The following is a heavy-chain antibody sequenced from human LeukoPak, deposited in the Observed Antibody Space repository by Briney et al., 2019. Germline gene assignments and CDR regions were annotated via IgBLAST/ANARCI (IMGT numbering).Heavy chain of an antibody. D-gene: IGHD4-23*01. V-gene: IGHV3-7*01. CDR3: VRAPYGGKVVGDY. Sequence: GGSLRLSCAASGFTFSSYWMSWVRQAPGKGLEWVANIKQDGSEKYYVDSVKGRFTISRDNAKNSLYLQMNSLRADDTAVYYCVRAPYGGKVVGDYWGQGTLVTVSS. CDR1: GFTFSSYW. J-gene: IGHJ4*02. CDR2: IKQDGSEK.